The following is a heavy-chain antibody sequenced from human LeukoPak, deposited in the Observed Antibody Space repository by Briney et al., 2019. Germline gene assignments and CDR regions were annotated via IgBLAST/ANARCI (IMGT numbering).Heavy chain of an antibody. D-gene: IGHD3-9*01. V-gene: IGHV1-8*02. J-gene: IGHJ4*02. CDR2: MNPNSGNA. CDR3: ARSAEDYDILTGYYEFDY. Sequence: ASVKVSCKASGGTFSSYAINWVRQAAGQGLEWMGWMNPNSGNAGYAQKFQGRVTMTRNTSISTAYMELSSLRSEDTAVYYCARSAEDYDILTGYYEFDYWGQGTLVTVSS. CDR1: GGTFSSYA.